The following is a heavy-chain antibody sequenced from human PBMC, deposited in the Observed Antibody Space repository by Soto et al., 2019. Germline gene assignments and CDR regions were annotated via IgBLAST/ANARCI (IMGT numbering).Heavy chain of an antibody. D-gene: IGHD3-22*01. V-gene: IGHV3-23*01. J-gene: IGHJ4*02. CDR1: GFTFSSYA. CDR2: ISGSGVST. Sequence: PGGSVRLSCAASGFTFSSYAMSWVRQAPGKGLEWVSAISGSGVSTYYADSVKGRFTISRDNSKNTLYLQMNSLRAEDTAVYYCAKSPGMYYYDSSGYYHSAYWGQGTLVLVSS. CDR3: AKSPGMYYYDSSGYYHSAY.